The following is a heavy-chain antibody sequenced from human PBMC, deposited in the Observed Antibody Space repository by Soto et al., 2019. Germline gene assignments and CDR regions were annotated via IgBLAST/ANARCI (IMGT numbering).Heavy chain of an antibody. J-gene: IGHJ6*02. CDR2: ISAYKGNT. V-gene: IGHV1-18*01. Sequence: EVSVKVSCKASGYTFTSYGISWVRQAPGQGLEWMGWISAYKGNTNYAQKLQGRVTMTTDTSTSTAYMELRSLRSDDTAVYYCARFFSYITIFGVVNPAHYYYYYGMDVWGQGTTVTVSS. CDR3: ARFFSYITIFGVVNPAHYYYYYGMDV. D-gene: IGHD3-3*01. CDR1: GYTFTSYG.